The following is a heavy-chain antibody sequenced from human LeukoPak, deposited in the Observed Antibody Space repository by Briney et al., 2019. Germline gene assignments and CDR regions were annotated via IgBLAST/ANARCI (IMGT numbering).Heavy chain of an antibody. CDR2: INAGNGNT. Sequence: ASVKVSCKASGYTFTSYAMHWVRQAPGQGLEWMGWINAGNGNTKYSQKLQGRVTITRDTSASTAYMELSSLRSEDTAVYYCARGCGGDCPNAEYFHHWGQGTLVTVSS. D-gene: IGHD2-21*02. CDR1: GYTFTSYA. CDR3: ARGCGGDCPNAEYFHH. J-gene: IGHJ1*01. V-gene: IGHV1-3*01.